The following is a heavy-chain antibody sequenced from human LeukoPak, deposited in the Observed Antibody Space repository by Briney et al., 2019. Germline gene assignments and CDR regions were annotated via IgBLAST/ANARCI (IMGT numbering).Heavy chain of an antibody. CDR2: IYPGDSDT. V-gene: IGHV5-51*01. D-gene: IGHD3-22*01. Sequence: GESLKISCKGSGYSFTSYWIGWVRQMPGKGLEWMGIIYPGDSDTRYSPSFQGQVTISADKSTSTAYLQWSSLKASDTAMYYCARPSYYYDSSGYYFYFDYWGQGTLVTVSS. CDR3: ARPSYYYDSSGYYFYFDY. CDR1: GYSFTSYW. J-gene: IGHJ4*02.